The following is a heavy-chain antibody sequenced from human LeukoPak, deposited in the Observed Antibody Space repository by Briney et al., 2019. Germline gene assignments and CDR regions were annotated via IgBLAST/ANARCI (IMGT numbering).Heavy chain of an antibody. CDR3: ARGSSYPGSKSKFDY. CDR1: GGSFSGYY. Sequence: SETLSLTCAVYGGSFSGYYWSWIRHPPGKGLEWIGEINHSGSTNYNPSLKSRVTISVDTSKNQFSLKLSSVTAADTAVYYCARGSSYPGSKSKFDYWGQGTLVTVSS. V-gene: IGHV4-34*01. J-gene: IGHJ4*02. D-gene: IGHD3-10*01. CDR2: INHSGST.